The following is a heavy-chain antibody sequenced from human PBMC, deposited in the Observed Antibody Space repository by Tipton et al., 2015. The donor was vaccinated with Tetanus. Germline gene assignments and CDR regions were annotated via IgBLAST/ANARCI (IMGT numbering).Heavy chain of an antibody. V-gene: IGHV4-59*08. Sequence: TLSLTCTVSGGSMSSYYWSWIRQPPGKELEWIGYVYYSGTTNYNPSLKSRVTISADTSKNQFSLKVSSVAAADTAIYYCARYYTVTVTGYYFDNWGQGALVTVSS. CDR2: VYYSGTT. CDR3: ARYYTVTVTGYYFDN. CDR1: GGSMSSYY. J-gene: IGHJ4*02. D-gene: IGHD6-19*01.